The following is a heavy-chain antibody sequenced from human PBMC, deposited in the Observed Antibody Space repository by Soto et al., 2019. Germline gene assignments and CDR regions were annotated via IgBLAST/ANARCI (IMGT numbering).Heavy chain of an antibody. CDR2: IIPIFGKV. V-gene: IGHV1-69*12. D-gene: IGHD6-19*01. J-gene: IGHJ6*02. Sequence: QVQLLQSGAEVKKPGSSVRVSCEASGGTFRTYAISWVRQSPGQGLEWMGEIIPIFGKVNYAQKFQGRVTITADESTTTVYMYLRSLTSEDTAVYYCAKGAVAGSPTSYYHYGMDVWGQGTTVTVS. CDR3: AKGAVAGSPTSYYHYGMDV. CDR1: GGTFRTYA.